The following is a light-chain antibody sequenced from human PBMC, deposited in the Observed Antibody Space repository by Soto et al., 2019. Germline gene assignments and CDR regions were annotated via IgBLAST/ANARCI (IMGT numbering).Light chain of an antibody. Sequence: QSALTQPASVSGAPGESITIPCTGTRSDVGTYNLVSWYQQHPGKAPKLMIYEGTKRPSGVSNRFSGSKSGNTASLTISGLQAEDDADYYCCSYAGNSYVFGTGTKVTVL. V-gene: IGLV2-23*01. CDR2: EGT. CDR1: RSDVGTYNL. J-gene: IGLJ1*01. CDR3: CSYAGNSYV.